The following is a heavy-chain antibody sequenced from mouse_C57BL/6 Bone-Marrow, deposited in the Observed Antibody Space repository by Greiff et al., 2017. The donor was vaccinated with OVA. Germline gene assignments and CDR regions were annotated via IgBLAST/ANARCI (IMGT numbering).Heavy chain of an antibody. CDR2: INPSSGYT. J-gene: IGHJ2*01. CDR3: ASLLLYYFDY. CDR1: GYTFTSYT. V-gene: IGHV1-4*01. Sequence: QVQLQQSGAELARPGASVKMSCKASGYTFTSYTMHWVKQRPGQGLEWIGYINPSSGYTKYNQKFKDKATLTADKSSSTAYMQLSSLTSEDSAVYYCASLLLYYFDYWGQGTTLTVSS. D-gene: IGHD2-1*01.